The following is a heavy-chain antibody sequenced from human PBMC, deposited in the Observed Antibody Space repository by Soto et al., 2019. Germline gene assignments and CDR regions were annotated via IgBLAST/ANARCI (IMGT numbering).Heavy chain of an antibody. CDR1: GFTFSSYA. Sequence: EEQLLESGGGLVQPGGSLRLSCAASGFTFSSYATSWVRQAPGKGLEWVSAISGSGASTYYADSVKGRFTISRDNSKNTLYLQMNSLRAEDTAVYYCAKGYDFWSGHHYGMDVWGQGTTVTVFS. CDR3: AKGYDFWSGHHYGMDV. J-gene: IGHJ6*02. D-gene: IGHD3-3*01. CDR2: ISGSGAST. V-gene: IGHV3-23*01.